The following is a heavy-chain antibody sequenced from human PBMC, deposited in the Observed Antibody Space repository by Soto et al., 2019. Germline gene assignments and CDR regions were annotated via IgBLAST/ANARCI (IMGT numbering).Heavy chain of an antibody. CDR3: ARVQLGIQLWYSYYGMDV. J-gene: IGHJ6*02. CDR2: ISSSSSYI. V-gene: IGHV3-21*01. D-gene: IGHD5-18*01. CDR1: GFTFSSYS. Sequence: PGGSLRLSCAASGFTFSSYSMNWVRQAPGKGLEWVSSISSSSSYIYYADSVKGRFTISRDNAKNSLYLQMNSLRAEDTAVYYCARVQLGIQLWYSYYGMDVWGQGTTVTVSS.